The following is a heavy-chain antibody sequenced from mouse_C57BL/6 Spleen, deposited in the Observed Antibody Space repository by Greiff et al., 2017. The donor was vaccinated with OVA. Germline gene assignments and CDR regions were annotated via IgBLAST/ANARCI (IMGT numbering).Heavy chain of an antibody. CDR1: GYSFTGYY. D-gene: IGHD4-1*01. V-gene: IGHV1-42*01. CDR2: INPSTGGT. J-gene: IGHJ2*01. CDR3: ARRTVLLYFDY. Sequence: VHVKQSGPELVKPGASVKISCKASGYSFTGYYMNWVKQSPEKSLEWIGEINPSTGGTTYNQKFKAKATLTVDKSSSTAYMQLKSLTSEDSAVYYCARRTVLLYFDYWGQGTTLTVSS.